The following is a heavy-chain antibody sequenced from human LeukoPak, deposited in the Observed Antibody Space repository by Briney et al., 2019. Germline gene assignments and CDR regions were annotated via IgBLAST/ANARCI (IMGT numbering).Heavy chain of an antibody. J-gene: IGHJ3*02. CDR3: ARDGYYDYVFGAFDI. V-gene: IGHV1-18*01. Sequence: GASVKVSCKASGYTFTSYGISWVRQAPGQGLEWMGWISAYNGNTNYAQKLQGRVTVTTDTSTSTAYMELRSLRSDDTAVYYCARDGYYDYVFGAFDIWGQGTMVTVSS. CDR1: GYTFTSYG. CDR2: ISAYNGNT. D-gene: IGHD3-16*01.